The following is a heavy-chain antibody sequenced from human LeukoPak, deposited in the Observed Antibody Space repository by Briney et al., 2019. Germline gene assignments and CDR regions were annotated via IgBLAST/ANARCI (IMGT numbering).Heavy chain of an antibody. CDR2: INHSGST. D-gene: IGHD6-13*01. CDR3: ARDKIAAFNWFDP. J-gene: IGHJ5*02. Sequence: SETLSLTCAVYGGSFSGYYWSWIRQPPGKGLEWIGEINHSGSTNYNPSLKSRVTISVDTSKNQFSLKLSSVTAADTAVYYCARDKIAAFNWFDPWGQGTLVTVSS. CDR1: GGSFSGYY. V-gene: IGHV4-34*01.